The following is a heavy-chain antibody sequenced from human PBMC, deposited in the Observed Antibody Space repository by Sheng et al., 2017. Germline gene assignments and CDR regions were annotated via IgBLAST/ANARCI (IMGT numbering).Heavy chain of an antibody. Sequence: QVQLQESGPGLVKPSETLSLTCTVSGGSISSYYWSWIRQPPGKGLEWIGYIYYSGSTNYNSSLKSRVTISVDTSKNQFSLKLSSVTAADTAVYYCARSDSSVGVNWFDPWGQGTLVTVSS. J-gene: IGHJ5*02. D-gene: IGHD6-19*01. CDR2: IYYSGST. CDR3: ARSDSSVGVNWFDP. CDR1: GGSISSYY. V-gene: IGHV4-59*01.